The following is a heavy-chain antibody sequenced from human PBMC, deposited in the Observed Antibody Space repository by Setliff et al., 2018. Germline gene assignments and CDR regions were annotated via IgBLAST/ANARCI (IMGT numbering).Heavy chain of an antibody. CDR3: ARFRRSGWSYFDY. Sequence: PSETMSRTCTVSRGSISSSSYYWGWVRQTPGMGLECIGSIYYSGSTYYNPSLKSRVTISVDTSKNQFSLKLSSVTAADTAVYYCARFRRSGWSYFDYGGQGTLVTVSS. V-gene: IGHV4-39*01. CDR1: RGSISSSSYY. J-gene: IGHJ4*02. D-gene: IGHD6-19*01. CDR2: IYYSGST.